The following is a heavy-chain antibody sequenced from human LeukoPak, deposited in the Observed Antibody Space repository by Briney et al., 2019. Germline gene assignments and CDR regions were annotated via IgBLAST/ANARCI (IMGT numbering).Heavy chain of an antibody. CDR3: AREGDGYKYANDY. J-gene: IGHJ4*02. Sequence: GGSLRLSCAASGFTFSSYSMNWVRQAPGKGLEWVSSISSSSSYIYYADSVKGRFTISRDNAKNSLYLQMNSLRAEDTAVYYCAREGDGYKYANDYWGQGTLVTVSS. CDR2: ISSSSSYI. V-gene: IGHV3-21*01. CDR1: GFTFSSYS. D-gene: IGHD5-24*01.